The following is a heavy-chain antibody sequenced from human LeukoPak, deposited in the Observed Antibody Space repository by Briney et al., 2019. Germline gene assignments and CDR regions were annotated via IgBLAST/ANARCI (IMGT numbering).Heavy chain of an antibody. CDR2: FSGSVGST. CDR1: GFPFSSYA. J-gene: IGHJ2*01. Sequence: PGGSLRLSCAASGFPFSSYAMSWVRQAPEKGLEWVSTFSGSVGSTYYADSVKGRFTISRDNSKNTLYLQMNSLRAEDTAVYYCAKDMWDLTWYFDLWGRGTLVTVSS. V-gene: IGHV3-23*01. CDR3: AKDMWDLTWYFDL. D-gene: IGHD1-26*01.